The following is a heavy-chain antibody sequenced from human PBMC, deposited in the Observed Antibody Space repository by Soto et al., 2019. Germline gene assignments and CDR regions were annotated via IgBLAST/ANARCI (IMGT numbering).Heavy chain of an antibody. D-gene: IGHD3-22*01. CDR3: ARDQRYYDSTTYYYAYYYGLDV. J-gene: IGHJ6*02. Sequence: GGSLRLSCVASEFTLSTYWMHWVRHIPGKGLLWVSRINSDGSTTTYADSVEGRFTISRDNAKNTVYLQMNSLRAEDTAVYYCARDQRYYDSTTYYYAYYYGLDVWGQGTTVTVSS. V-gene: IGHV3-74*03. CDR1: EFTLSTYW. CDR2: INSDGSTT.